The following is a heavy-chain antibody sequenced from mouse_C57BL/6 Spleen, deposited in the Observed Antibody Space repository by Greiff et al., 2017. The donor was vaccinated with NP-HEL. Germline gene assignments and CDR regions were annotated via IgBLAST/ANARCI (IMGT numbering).Heavy chain of an antibody. Sequence: EVQLQQSGPGLVKPSQSLSLTCSVTGYSITSGYYWNWIRQFPGNKLEWMGYISYDGSNNYNPSLKNRISITRDTSKNQFFLKLNSVTTEDTATYYCARDDFLDYWGQGTTLTVSS. V-gene: IGHV3-6*01. CDR2: ISYDGSN. CDR3: ARDDFLDY. CDR1: GYSITSGYY. J-gene: IGHJ2*01.